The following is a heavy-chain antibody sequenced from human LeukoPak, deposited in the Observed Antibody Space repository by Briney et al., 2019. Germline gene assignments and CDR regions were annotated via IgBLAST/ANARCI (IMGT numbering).Heavy chain of an antibody. J-gene: IGHJ4*02. CDR1: GFTFSSYW. CDR2: IKEDGSEK. D-gene: IGHD2-21*02. CDR3: ARDFAHDLSDY. Sequence: GGSLRLSCVASGFTFSSYWMNWVRQAPGKGLEWVANIKEDGSEKYYVDSVKGRFTISRDNAKNSLYLQMNTLRAEDTSVYYCARDFAHDLSDYWGQGTLVTVSS. V-gene: IGHV3-7*01.